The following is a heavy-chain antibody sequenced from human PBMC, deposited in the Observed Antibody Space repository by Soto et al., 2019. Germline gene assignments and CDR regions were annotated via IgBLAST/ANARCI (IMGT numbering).Heavy chain of an antibody. V-gene: IGHV4-34*01. D-gene: IGHD2-15*01. CDR3: GKDKLRGLYAFWARRSSDP. J-gene: IGHJ5*02. CDR2: INHSGST. Sequence: SETLSLTCAVYGGSFSGYYWTWIRQPPGTGLEWIGEINHSGSTNYNPSLKSRVTISVDTSKNQFSLKLTSVTAADTAVYYCGKDKLRGLYAFWARRSSDP. CDR1: GGSFSGYY.